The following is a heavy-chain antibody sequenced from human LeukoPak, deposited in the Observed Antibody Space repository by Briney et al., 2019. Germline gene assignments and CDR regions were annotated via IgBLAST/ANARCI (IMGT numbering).Heavy chain of an antibody. Sequence: SGGSLRLSCAASGFSFSNYAMSWVRQAPGRGLEWVSVISDSGAITAYADSVKGRFTISRDNSKNTLYLQMHSLRAEDTAVYYCAPNPQYYYGSGSYYHDAFDIWGQGTMVTVSS. CDR2: ISDSGAIT. J-gene: IGHJ3*02. V-gene: IGHV3-23*01. D-gene: IGHD3-10*01. CDR3: APNPQYYYGSGSYYHDAFDI. CDR1: GFSFSNYA.